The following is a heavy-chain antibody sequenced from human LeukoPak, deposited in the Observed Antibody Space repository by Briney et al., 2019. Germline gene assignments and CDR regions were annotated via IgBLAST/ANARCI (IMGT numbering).Heavy chain of an antibody. J-gene: IGHJ4*02. V-gene: IGHV1-69*05. Sequence: SVKVSCKASGGTFSSYAISWVRQAPGQGLEWMGRIIPIFGTANYAQKFQGRVTITTDESTSTAYMELSSLRSEDTDVYYCARDRDDYGDYLYYFDYWGQGTLVTVSS. CDR2: IIPIFGTA. D-gene: IGHD4-17*01. CDR1: GGTFSSYA. CDR3: ARDRDDYGDYLYYFDY.